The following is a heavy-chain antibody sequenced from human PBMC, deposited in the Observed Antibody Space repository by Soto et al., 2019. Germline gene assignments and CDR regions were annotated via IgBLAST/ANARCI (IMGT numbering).Heavy chain of an antibody. CDR2: INQSGDET. J-gene: IGHJ4*02. V-gene: IGHV3-23*01. CDR3: AKRRSRGGFVDY. D-gene: IGHD2-2*01. Sequence: EVQLLESGGGLVQPGGSLRLSCAASGFTFSNDAMTWVRQAPGKGLEWVSSINQSGDETSHADSVKGRFTISRDNSKNTLYLQTSIQRAEDTAVYYCAKRRSRGGFVDYWGQGTLVAVSS. CDR1: GFTFSNDA.